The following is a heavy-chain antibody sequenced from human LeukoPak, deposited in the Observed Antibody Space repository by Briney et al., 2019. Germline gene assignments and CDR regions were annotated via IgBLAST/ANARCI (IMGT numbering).Heavy chain of an antibody. V-gene: IGHV3-11*06. CDR1: GFTFSDYY. CDR3: ARARRDCSSTSCYHWFDP. D-gene: IGHD2-2*01. CDR2: ISSSSSYT. J-gene: IGHJ5*02. Sequence: GGSLRLSCAASGFTFSDYYMSWIRQAPGKGLEWVSYISSSSSYTNYADSVKGRFTISRDNAKNSLYLQMNSLRAEDTAVYYCARARRDCSSTSCYHWFDPWGQGTLVTVSS.